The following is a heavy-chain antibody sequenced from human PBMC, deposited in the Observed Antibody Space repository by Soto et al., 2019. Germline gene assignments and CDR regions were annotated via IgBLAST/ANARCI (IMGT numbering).Heavy chain of an antibody. J-gene: IGHJ4*02. D-gene: IGHD3-3*01. CDR3: AKDRRFLEWLLYY. V-gene: IGHV3-23*01. CDR2: ISGSGGST. CDR1: GFTFSSYA. Sequence: GGSLRLSCAASGFTFSSYAMSWVRQAPGKGLEWVSAISGSGGSTYYADSVKGRFTISRDNSKNTLYLQMNSLGAEDTAVYYCAKDRRFLEWLLYYWGQGTLVTVSS.